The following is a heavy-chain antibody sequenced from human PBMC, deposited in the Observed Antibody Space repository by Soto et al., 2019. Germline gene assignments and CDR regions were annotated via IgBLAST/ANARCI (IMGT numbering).Heavy chain of an antibody. CDR1: GGSISSYTYY. CDR2: AYYTGST. J-gene: IGHJ5*02. D-gene: IGHD2-15*01. CDR3: ARRSPYCSGDTGHCNWFDP. V-gene: IGHV4-39*01. Sequence: QLQLQESGPGLVKPSETLSLTCTVSGGSISSYTYYWDWIRQPPGKGLEWIGSAYYTGSTYYNPSLQSRVTISVDTSKDQFSLTLSAVTAADTALYDCARRSPYCSGDTGHCNWFDPWGPVILVTVAS.